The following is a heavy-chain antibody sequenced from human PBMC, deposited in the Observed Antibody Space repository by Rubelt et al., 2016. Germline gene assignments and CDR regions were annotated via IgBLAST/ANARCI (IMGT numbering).Heavy chain of an antibody. CDR3: ARGITVKTRNIGMLGPGMDV. CDR1: GGSFSGYY. D-gene: IGHD2/OR15-2a*01. V-gene: IGHV4-34*01. Sequence: QVQLQQWGAGLLKPSETLSLTCAVYGGSFSGYYWSWIRQPPGEGLEWIGEINHSGITNYNASLKSRLTISVDTSKNQFSLHLSSVPAEDTAVDYCARGITVKTRNIGMLGPGMDVWGQGTTVTVSS. J-gene: IGHJ6*02. CDR2: INHSGIT.